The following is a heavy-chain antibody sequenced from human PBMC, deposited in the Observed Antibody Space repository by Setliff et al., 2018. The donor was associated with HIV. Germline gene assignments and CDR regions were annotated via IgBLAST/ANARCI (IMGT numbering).Heavy chain of an antibody. D-gene: IGHD6-19*01. V-gene: IGHV4-39*01. Sequence: PSETLSLTCTVSGGSVTSGHYYWGWIRQAPGKGLEWIGNILDGRVTFFNPSLRGRVTISVDASKNQVSLKLRSVTAADSAVYHCARPHSGRGGGAYFDPWGQGILVTVS. CDR3: ARPHSGRGGGAYFDP. CDR2: ILDGRVT. J-gene: IGHJ5*02. CDR1: GGSVTSGHYY.